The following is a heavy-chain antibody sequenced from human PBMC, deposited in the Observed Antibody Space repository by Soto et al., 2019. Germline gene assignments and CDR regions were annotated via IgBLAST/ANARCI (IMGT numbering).Heavy chain of an antibody. Sequence: GGSLRLSCAASGFTFSSYDMHWVRQATGKGLEWVSAIGTAGDTYYPGSVKGRFTISRENAKNSLYLQMNSLRAGDTAVYYCARARITIFGVVNLFDYWGQGTLVTVSS. J-gene: IGHJ4*02. CDR2: IGTAGDT. CDR3: ARARITIFGVVNLFDY. CDR1: GFTFSSYD. V-gene: IGHV3-13*01. D-gene: IGHD3-3*01.